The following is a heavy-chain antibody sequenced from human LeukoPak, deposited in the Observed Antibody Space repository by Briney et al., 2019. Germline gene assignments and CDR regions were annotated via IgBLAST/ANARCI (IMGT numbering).Heavy chain of an antibody. V-gene: IGHV4-34*01. J-gene: IGHJ4*02. CDR1: GGSFSGYY. CDR3: ARVRYDILTGYKYYFDY. CDR2: INHSGST. D-gene: IGHD3-9*01. Sequence: SETLCLTCAVYGGSFSGYYWSWIRQPPGKGLEWIGEINHSGSTNYNPSLKSRVTISVDTSKNQFSLKLSSVTAADTAVYYCARVRYDILTGYKYYFDYWGQGTLVTVSS.